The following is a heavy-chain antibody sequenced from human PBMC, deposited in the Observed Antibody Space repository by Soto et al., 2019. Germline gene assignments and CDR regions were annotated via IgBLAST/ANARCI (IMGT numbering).Heavy chain of an antibody. D-gene: IGHD5-18*01. CDR1: GFTFTSYS. V-gene: IGHV3-48*02. CDR2: ISLSTM. CDR3: ARDSIYSFDY. J-gene: IGHJ4*02. Sequence: EVQLVESGGGLVQPGGSLRLSCTASGFTFTSYSMNWIRQAPGKGLEWVSYISLSTMYYADSVKGRFTISRDNAKNSLYLHMNSLRDEDTAISYCARDSIYSFDYWGQGTLVTVSS.